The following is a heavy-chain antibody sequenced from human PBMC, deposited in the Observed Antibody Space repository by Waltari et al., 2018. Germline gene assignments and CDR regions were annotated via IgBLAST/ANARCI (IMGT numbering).Heavy chain of an antibody. D-gene: IGHD6-13*01. CDR1: GYSISSGYY. Sequence: QVQLQESGPGLVKPSETLSLTCAVSGYSISSGYYWGWIRQPPGKGLEGIGSIYHSGSTYYNPSLKSRVTISVDTSKNQFSLKLSSVTAADTAVYYCARRVIAAAGTYFDYWGQGTLVTVSS. CDR2: IYHSGST. CDR3: ARRVIAAAGTYFDY. J-gene: IGHJ4*02. V-gene: IGHV4-38-2*01.